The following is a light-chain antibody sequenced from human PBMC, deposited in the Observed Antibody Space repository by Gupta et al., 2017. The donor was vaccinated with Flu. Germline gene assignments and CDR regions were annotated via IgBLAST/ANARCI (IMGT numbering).Light chain of an antibody. CDR1: QSVLYSSNNKNY. CDR3: QQYYSLPFT. Sequence: SLGERATINCKSSQSVLYSSNNKNYLAWYQQKPGQPPKLLIYWASTRESGVPDRFSGSGSGTDFTLTISSLQAEDVAVYYCQQYYSLPFTFGHGTKVDIK. CDR2: WAS. J-gene: IGKJ3*01. V-gene: IGKV4-1*01.